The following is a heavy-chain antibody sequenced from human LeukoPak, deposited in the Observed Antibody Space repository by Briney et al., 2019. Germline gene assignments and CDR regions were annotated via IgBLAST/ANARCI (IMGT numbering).Heavy chain of an antibody. J-gene: IGHJ6*04. Sequence: SETLSLTSAVYGGSFSGYYWSWIRQPPGKGLEWIGEINHSGSTNYNPSLKSRVTISVDTSKNQFSLKLSSVTAADTAVYYCARAPRSIRYYYYGMDVWGKGTTVTVSS. CDR1: GGSFSGYY. V-gene: IGHV4-34*01. D-gene: IGHD6-6*01. CDR2: INHSGST. CDR3: ARAPRSIRYYYYGMDV.